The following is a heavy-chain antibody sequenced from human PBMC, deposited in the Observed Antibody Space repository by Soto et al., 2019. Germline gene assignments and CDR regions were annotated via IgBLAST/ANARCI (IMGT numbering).Heavy chain of an antibody. Sequence: EVQLVESGGGLVQPGGSLRLSCSASGFTFNNYARHWVRQAPGKGLEFVSAISSNGGTTKYADSVKGRFTISRDNSKNTLYLQMSSLRLEDTAVFYCLKDRRVYSSSWAWDYWGQGTLVTVSS. J-gene: IGHJ4*02. V-gene: IGHV3-64D*06. D-gene: IGHD6-13*01. CDR3: LKDRRVYSSSWAWDY. CDR1: GFTFNNYA. CDR2: ISSNGGTT.